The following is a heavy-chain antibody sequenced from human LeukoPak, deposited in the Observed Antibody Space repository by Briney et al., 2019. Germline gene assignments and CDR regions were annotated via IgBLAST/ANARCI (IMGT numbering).Heavy chain of an antibody. CDR3: ARVASNYDFDC. CDR1: GFTFSSYA. V-gene: IGHV3-23*01. CDR2: ITGSGGRT. D-gene: IGHD4-11*01. Sequence: GGSLRLSCAASGFTFSSYAMNWVRQAPGKGLEWVSAITGSGGRTYYADSVKGRFTISRDNSKNTLYLQMNSLRAEDTALYYCARVASNYDFDCWGQGTLVTVSS. J-gene: IGHJ4*02.